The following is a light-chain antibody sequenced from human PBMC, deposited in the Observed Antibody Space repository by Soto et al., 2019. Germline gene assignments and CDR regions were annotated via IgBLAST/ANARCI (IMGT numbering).Light chain of an antibody. V-gene: IGLV2-23*02. CDR3: CSYAGSSTEV. J-gene: IGLJ3*02. CDR1: SSDVGSYDL. Sequence: QAVVTQPASVSGSPGQSITISCTGTSSDVGSYDLVSWYQHHPGKAPKLMIYEVSKRPSGVSNRFSGSKSGNTASLTISGLQAEDEADYYCCSYAGSSTEVFGGGTKLTV. CDR2: EVS.